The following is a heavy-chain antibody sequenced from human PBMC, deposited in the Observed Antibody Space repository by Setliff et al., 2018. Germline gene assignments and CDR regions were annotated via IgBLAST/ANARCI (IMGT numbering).Heavy chain of an antibody. J-gene: IGHJ6*02. D-gene: IGHD4-17*01. Sequence: ASVKVSCKASGYTFTSDDINWARQAPGQRLEWMGWINAGNGNTKYSQKFQGRVTMTRDTSASTAYMELSSLRSEDTAVYYWARDLTDPDYGDYLSFYSYGMNVWGQGTTVTVSS. CDR1: GYTFTSDD. CDR3: ARDLTDPDYGDYLSFYSYGMNV. CDR2: INAGNGNT. V-gene: IGHV1-3*01.